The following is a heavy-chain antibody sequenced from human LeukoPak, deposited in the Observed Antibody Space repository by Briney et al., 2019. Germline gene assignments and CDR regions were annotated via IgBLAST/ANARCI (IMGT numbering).Heavy chain of an antibody. D-gene: IGHD6-13*01. Sequence: PSETLSLTCAVYGGSFSGYYWSWIRQPPGKGLEWIGEINHSGSTNYNPSLKSRVTISVDTSKNQFSLKLSSGTAADTAVYYCARRKGSSWYVDYWGQGTLVTVAS. J-gene: IGHJ4*02. V-gene: IGHV4-34*01. CDR3: ARRKGSSWYVDY. CDR1: GGSFSGYY. CDR2: INHSGST.